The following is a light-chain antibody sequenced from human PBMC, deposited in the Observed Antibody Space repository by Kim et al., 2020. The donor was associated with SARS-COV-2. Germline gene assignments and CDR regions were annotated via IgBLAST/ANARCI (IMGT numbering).Light chain of an antibody. V-gene: IGKV1-9*01. CDR3: QQLNSYPPYT. CDR1: QDISSY. Sequence: IQLTQSPSSLSASVGDRVTITCRASQDISSYLAWYQQKPGKAPKLLIYAASTLQSGVPSRFSGSGSATDFTLTISSLQPEDFATYYCQQLNSYPPYTFGQGTKLEI. CDR2: AAS. J-gene: IGKJ2*01.